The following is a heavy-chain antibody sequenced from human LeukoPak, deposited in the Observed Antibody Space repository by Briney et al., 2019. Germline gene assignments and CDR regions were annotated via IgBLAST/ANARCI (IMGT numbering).Heavy chain of an antibody. CDR1: GFTFSSYR. J-gene: IGHJ4*02. CDR3: VRLRRNSDTSGFYYYYDF. CDR2: ISVRSNYI. D-gene: IGHD3-22*01. V-gene: IGHV3-21*01. Sequence: GGSLRLSCAASGFTFSSYRINWVRQAPGKGPEWVSSISVRSNYIYYADSVRGRFRISRDDARDSLYLQMNSLRAEDTAVYYCVRLRRNSDTSGFYYYYDFWGQGTLVTVSS.